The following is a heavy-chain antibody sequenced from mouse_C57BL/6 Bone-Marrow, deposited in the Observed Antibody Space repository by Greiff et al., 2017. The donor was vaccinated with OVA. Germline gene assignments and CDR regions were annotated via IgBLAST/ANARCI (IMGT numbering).Heavy chain of an antibody. J-gene: IGHJ1*03. CDR1: VYPFTRSG. V-gene: IGHV1-81*01. Sequence: VQLQESGAELARPGASVQLSCQASVYPFTRSGISWVKQITGPVLSLVGEIYPRSGNTYYNEKFKGKATLTADKSSSTAYMELRRLTSEDSAVYFCAREGFHWYFDVWGTGTTVTVSS. CDR3: AREGFHWYFDV. CDR2: IYPRSGNT.